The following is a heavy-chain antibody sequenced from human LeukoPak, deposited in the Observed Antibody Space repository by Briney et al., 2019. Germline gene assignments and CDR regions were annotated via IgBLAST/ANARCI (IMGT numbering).Heavy chain of an antibody. J-gene: IGHJ4*02. CDR2: VSHGGTT. CDR3: ARRGSGWYLNFDY. CDR1: HGSINSNSNW. Sequence: ASETLSLTCAVSHGSINSNSNWWSWVRQSPGKGLEWIGEVSHGGTTNFNPSLKSRVAISVDMSKNQFSLKLSSVIAADTAVYYCARRGSGWYLNFDYWGQGTLFTVSS. V-gene: IGHV4-4*02. D-gene: IGHD6-19*01.